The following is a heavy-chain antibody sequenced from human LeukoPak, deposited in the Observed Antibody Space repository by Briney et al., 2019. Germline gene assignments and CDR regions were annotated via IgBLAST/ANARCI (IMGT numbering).Heavy chain of an antibody. CDR1: GFTVSSNY. CDR2: IYIVGTT. J-gene: IGHJ4*02. CDR3: ARGSRGSAMVDY. V-gene: IGHV3-53*01. Sequence: PGGSLRLSCAASGFTVSSNYMSWVRQAPGKGLEWVSVIYIVGTTYYADSVKGRFTISRDNPKNTLYLQMTSLRVEDTAVYYCARGSRGSAMVDYWGQGTLVTVSS. D-gene: IGHD5-18*01.